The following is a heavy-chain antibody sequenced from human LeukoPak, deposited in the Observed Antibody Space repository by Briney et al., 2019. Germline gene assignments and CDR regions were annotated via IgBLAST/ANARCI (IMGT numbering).Heavy chain of an antibody. CDR2: IYPGDSDT. D-gene: IGHD4-17*01. CDR3: ARPHDYGDYEIDY. J-gene: IGHJ4*02. V-gene: IGHV5-51*01. CDR1: GYSFTSNW. Sequence: GESLKISCKGSGYSFTSNWIGWVRQMPGKGLEWMGIIYPGDSDTRYSPSFRGQVTISADKSISTAYLQWSSLKASDTAMYYCARPHDYGDYEIDYWGQGTLVTVSS.